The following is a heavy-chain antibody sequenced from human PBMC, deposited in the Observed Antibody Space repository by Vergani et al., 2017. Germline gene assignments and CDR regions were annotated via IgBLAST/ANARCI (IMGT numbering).Heavy chain of an antibody. CDR3: ARDLLGRNPEDY. D-gene: IGHD2-15*01. J-gene: IGHJ4*02. Sequence: QIHLVQSGAEVKKPGSSVKVSCKASGGTFSSYTISWVRQAPGQGIDWLGRIIPILGIANYAQKFQGRVTITADKYTSTAYMGLSSLRSEDTAVYYCARDLLGRNPEDYWGQGTLVTVSS. CDR1: GGTFSSYT. V-gene: IGHV1-69*08. CDR2: IIPILGIA.